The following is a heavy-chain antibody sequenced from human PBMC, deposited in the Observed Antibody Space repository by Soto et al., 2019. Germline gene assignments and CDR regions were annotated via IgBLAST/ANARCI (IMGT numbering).Heavy chain of an antibody. J-gene: IGHJ3*02. CDR1: GFTFSSYA. CDR3: AKVVAAAVVDAFDI. CDR2: ISGSGGST. V-gene: IGHV3-23*01. D-gene: IGHD6-13*01. Sequence: GESLKISCAASGFTFSSYAMSWVRQAPGKGLEWVSAISGSGGSTYYADSVKGRFTISRDNSKNTLYLQMNSLRAEDTAVYYCAKVVAAAVVDAFDIWGQGTMVTVSS.